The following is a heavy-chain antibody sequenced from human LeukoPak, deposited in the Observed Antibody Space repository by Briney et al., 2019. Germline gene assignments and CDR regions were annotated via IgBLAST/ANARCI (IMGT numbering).Heavy chain of an antibody. V-gene: IGHV3-13*01. CDR2: IGTASDT. D-gene: IGHD1-1*01. J-gene: IGHJ6*03. CDR3: ARGPPRGKYYYMDV. CDR1: GFTFSSFD. Sequence: GGSLRLSCAASGFTFSSFDMHWVRQPTGQGLEWVSTIGTASDTYYPGSVEGRFTLTRDNAKNSLYLQMNSLTAGDTAVYYCARGPPRGKYYYMDVWGKGTTVTVSS.